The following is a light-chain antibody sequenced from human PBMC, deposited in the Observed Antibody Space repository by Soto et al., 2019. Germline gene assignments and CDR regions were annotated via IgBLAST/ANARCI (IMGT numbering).Light chain of an antibody. J-gene: IGLJ1*01. V-gene: IGLV2-14*01. CDR1: SSDVGDYKY. Sequence: QSVLTQPASVSGSPGQSMTISCTGASSDVGDYKYVSWFQQHPGKAPKLMIYEVSNRPSGVSNRFSGSKSGNTASLTISGLQAEDEADYYCSSYTSSSTYVFGTGTKVTLL. CDR3: SSYTSSSTYV. CDR2: EVS.